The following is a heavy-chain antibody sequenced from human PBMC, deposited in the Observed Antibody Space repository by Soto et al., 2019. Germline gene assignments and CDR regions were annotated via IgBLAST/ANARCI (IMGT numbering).Heavy chain of an antibody. Sequence: GSPRLSCAASGFTFSSYWMHWVRQAPGKGLVWVSRINSDGSSTSYADSVKGRFTISRDNAKNTLYLQMNSLRAEDTAVYYCARDVYSSSWYFDYWGQGTLVTVSS. D-gene: IGHD6-13*01. CDR1: GFTFSSYW. CDR2: INSDGSST. CDR3: ARDVYSSSWYFDY. V-gene: IGHV3-74*01. J-gene: IGHJ4*02.